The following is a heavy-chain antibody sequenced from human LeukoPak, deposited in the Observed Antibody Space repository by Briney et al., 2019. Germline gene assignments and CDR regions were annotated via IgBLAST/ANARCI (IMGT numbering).Heavy chain of an antibody. J-gene: IGHJ4*02. CDR2: ISSSSSYI. CDR3: ARESGYSYDQAFDY. Sequence: GGSLRLSCAASGFTLSSYRMNCVRQAPGKGLEWVSSISSSSSYIYYADSVKGRFTISRDNAKNSLYLQMNSLRAEDTAVYYCARESGYSYDQAFDYWGQGTLVTVSS. D-gene: IGHD5-18*01. CDR1: GFTLSSYR. V-gene: IGHV3-21*01.